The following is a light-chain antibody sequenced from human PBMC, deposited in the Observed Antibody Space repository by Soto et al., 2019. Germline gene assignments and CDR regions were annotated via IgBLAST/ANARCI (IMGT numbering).Light chain of an antibody. CDR1: QSVSTY. CDR2: GTS. CDR3: HQYDDGPYT. Sequence: EIVLTQSPATLSLSPGERATLSCRASQSVSTYLAWYQQKPGQAPRLLIYGTSTRAAGIPARFSGRGSGTEFTFTISSLQSEDFAVYYCHQYDDGPYTFGQGTKVDI. J-gene: IGKJ2*01. V-gene: IGKV3-15*01.